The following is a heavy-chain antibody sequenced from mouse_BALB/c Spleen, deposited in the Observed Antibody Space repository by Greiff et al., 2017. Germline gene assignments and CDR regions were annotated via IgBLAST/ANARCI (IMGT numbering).Heavy chain of an antibody. Sequence: QVHVKQSGAELVRPGTSVKVSCKASGYAFTNYLIEWVKQRPGQGLEWIGVINPGSGGTNYNEKFKGKATLTADKSSSTAYMQLSSLTSDDSAVYFCAREGEGNYAMDYWGQGTSVTVSS. J-gene: IGHJ4*01. V-gene: IGHV1-54*01. CDR3: AREGEGNYAMDY. CDR2: INPGSGGT. CDR1: GYAFTNYL.